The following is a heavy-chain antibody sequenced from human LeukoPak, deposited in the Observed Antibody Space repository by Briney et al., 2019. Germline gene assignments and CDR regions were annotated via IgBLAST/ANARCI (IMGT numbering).Heavy chain of an antibody. D-gene: IGHD1-26*01. CDR1: GGSISSYY. V-gene: IGHV4-4*07. CDR2: IYTSGST. CDR3: ARGWDEYNWFDP. Sequence: SETLSLTCTVSGGSISSYYWSWIRQPAGKGLEWIGRIYTSGSTNYNPSLKSRVTMSVDTSKNQFSLRLSSVTAADTAVYYCARGWDEYNWFDPWGQGTLVTVSS. J-gene: IGHJ5*02.